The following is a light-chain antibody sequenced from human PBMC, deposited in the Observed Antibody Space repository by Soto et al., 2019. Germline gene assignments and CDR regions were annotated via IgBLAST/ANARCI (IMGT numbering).Light chain of an antibody. J-gene: IGKJ5*01. CDR3: HSRA. CDR2: DAS. V-gene: IGKV1-5*01. CDR1: QTISRW. Sequence: DIQMTQSPSTLSVSVGGEVTITCRASQTISRWLAWYQQKPGRAPKLLIYDASTLESGVPSRFSGSGSETEFTPTISRLQPDDFATYFCHSRAFGQGTRLEIK.